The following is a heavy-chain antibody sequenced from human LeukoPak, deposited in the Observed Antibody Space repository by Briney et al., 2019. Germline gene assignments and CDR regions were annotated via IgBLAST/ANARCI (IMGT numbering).Heavy chain of an antibody. Sequence: GASVKVSCKASGGTFISYAISWVRQAPGQGLEWMGRIIPIFGTANYAQKFQGRVTITTDESTSTAYMELSSLRSEDTAVYYCARDPLLAAFDIWGQGTMVTVSS. D-gene: IGHD2-15*01. J-gene: IGHJ3*02. CDR2: IIPIFGTA. CDR3: ARDPLLAAFDI. V-gene: IGHV1-69*05. CDR1: GGTFISYA.